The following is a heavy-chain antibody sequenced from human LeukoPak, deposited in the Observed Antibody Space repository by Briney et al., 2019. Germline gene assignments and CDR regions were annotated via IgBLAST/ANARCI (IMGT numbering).Heavy chain of an antibody. CDR1: GLSLSSYY. V-gene: IGHV4-4*07. CDR2: IYSSGST. J-gene: IGHJ4*02. D-gene: IGHD5-18*01. CDR3: ARGRTAMVTN. Sequence: SETLSLTCTVSGLSLSSYYWSGIRQPAWKGLEWIGRIYSSGSTNYNPSLKSRVTMSVDTSKNQFSLKLSSVTAADTAVYYCARGRTAMVTNWGQGTLVMVSS.